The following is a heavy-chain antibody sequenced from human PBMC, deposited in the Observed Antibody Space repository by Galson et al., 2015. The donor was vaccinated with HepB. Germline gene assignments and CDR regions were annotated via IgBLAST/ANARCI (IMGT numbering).Heavy chain of an antibody. J-gene: IGHJ6*03. CDR2: IIPILGIA. Sequence: SVKVSCKASGGTFSSYAISWVRQAPGQGLEWMGGIIPILGIANYAQKFQGRVTITADKSTSTAYMELSSLRSEDTAVYYCARERGGGGSYYMDVWGKGTTVTVSS. CDR1: GGTFSSYA. D-gene: IGHD2-15*01. CDR3: ARERGGGGSYYMDV. V-gene: IGHV1-69*10.